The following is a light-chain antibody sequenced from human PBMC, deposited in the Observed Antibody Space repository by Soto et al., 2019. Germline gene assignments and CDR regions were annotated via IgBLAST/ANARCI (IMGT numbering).Light chain of an antibody. V-gene: IGKV1-39*01. Sequence: DIQMTQSPSSLSASVGDRVTITCRASQSIDSYLNWYQQKPGKAPKLLIYAASSLQSGVPSRFSGSGSGTDFTLTISSLQPEDVATYYCQQSYSTPYTFGQGTKLEIK. CDR2: AAS. J-gene: IGKJ2*01. CDR3: QQSYSTPYT. CDR1: QSIDSY.